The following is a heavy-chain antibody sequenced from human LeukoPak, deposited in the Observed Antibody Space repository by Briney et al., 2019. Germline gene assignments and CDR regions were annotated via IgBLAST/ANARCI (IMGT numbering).Heavy chain of an antibody. J-gene: IGHJ6*03. Sequence: GASVKVSCKASGGTFSSYAISWVRQAPGQGLEWMGGIIPIFGTANYAQKFQGRVTITTDESTSTAYMELSSLRSEDTAVYYCARGPRARNYYYYYMDVWGKGTTVTVS. D-gene: IGHD4/OR15-4a*01. CDR3: ARGPRARNYYYYYMDV. CDR1: GGTFSSYA. V-gene: IGHV1-69*05. CDR2: IIPIFGTA.